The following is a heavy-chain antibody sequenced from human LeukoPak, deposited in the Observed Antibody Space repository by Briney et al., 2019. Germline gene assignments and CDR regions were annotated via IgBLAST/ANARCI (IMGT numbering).Heavy chain of an antibody. V-gene: IGHV1-69*06. CDR1: GGTFSSYA. J-gene: IGHJ4*02. CDR2: IIPIFGTA. CDR3: ARDQYYGSGSYYNGGDY. Sequence: SVKVSCKASGGTFSSYATSWVRQAPGQGLEWMGGIIPIFGTANYAQKFQGRVTITADKSTSTAYMELSSLRSGDTAVYYCARDQYYGSGSYYNGGDYWGQGTLVTVSS. D-gene: IGHD3-10*01.